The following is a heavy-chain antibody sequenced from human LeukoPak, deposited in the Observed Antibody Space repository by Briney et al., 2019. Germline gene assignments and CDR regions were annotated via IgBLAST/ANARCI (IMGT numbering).Heavy chain of an antibody. J-gene: IGHJ4*02. CDR1: GYTFSNYG. D-gene: IGHD3-10*01. Sequence: GASVKASCKASGYTFSNYGITWMRQAPGQGLEWMGWISAYNGKTNYAQKLQGRVTMTTDTSTSTAYMELRSLRSDDTAVYYCARGAVRLLLFGDSGRKSKTYFDYWGQGTLVTVSS. CDR3: ARGAVRLLLFGDSGRKSKTYFDY. CDR2: ISAYNGKT. V-gene: IGHV1-18*01.